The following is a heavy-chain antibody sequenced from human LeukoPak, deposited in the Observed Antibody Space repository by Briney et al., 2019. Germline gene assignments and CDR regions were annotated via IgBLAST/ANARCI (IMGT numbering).Heavy chain of an antibody. J-gene: IGHJ3*02. CDR2: IYTRGST. CDR3: ARGRYCSADICSGGDAFDI. Sequence: SETLSLTCTVSGGSINNYYWSWIRQPAGKGLEWIGLIYTRGSTNYNPSLKSRVTMSVDTSKNQLSLKLSPVTAADTAVYYCARGRYCSADICSGGDAFDIWGQGTMVSVSS. D-gene: IGHD2-15*01. V-gene: IGHV4-4*07. CDR1: GGSINNYY.